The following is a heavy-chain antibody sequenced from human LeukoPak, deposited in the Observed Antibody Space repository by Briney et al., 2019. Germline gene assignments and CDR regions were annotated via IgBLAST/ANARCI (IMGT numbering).Heavy chain of an antibody. Sequence: ASVKVSCKASGYTFTGYYMHWVRQAPGQGLEWMGWINPNSGGTNYAQKLQGRVTMTTDTSTSTAYMELRSLRSDDTAMYYCARGYCSSTSCQSPYNWFDPWGQGTLVTVSS. CDR1: GYTFTGYY. D-gene: IGHD2-2*01. J-gene: IGHJ5*02. CDR3: ARGYCSSTSCQSPYNWFDP. V-gene: IGHV1-2*02. CDR2: INPNSGGT.